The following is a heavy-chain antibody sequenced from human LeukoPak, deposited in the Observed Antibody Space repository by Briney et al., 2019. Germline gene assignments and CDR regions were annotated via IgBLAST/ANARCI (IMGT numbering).Heavy chain of an antibody. CDR2: INHSEST. Sequence: SETLSLTCAVYGGSFSGYYWSWIRKPPGKGLEWIGEINHSESTNYNPSLKSRVTISVDTSKNQFSLKLSSVTAADTAVYYCARFRPYYYDSSGRRYYFDYWGQGTLVTVSS. V-gene: IGHV4-34*01. CDR1: GGSFSGYY. CDR3: ARFRPYYYDSSGRRYYFDY. D-gene: IGHD3-22*01. J-gene: IGHJ4*02.